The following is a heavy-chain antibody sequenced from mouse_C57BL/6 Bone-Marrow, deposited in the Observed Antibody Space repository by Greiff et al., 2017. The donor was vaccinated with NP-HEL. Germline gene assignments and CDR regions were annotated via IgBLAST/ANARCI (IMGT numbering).Heavy chain of an antibody. V-gene: IGHV1-66*01. J-gene: IGHJ2*01. CDR3: ARELRLHDY. CDR2: IYPGSGNT. D-gene: IGHD3-2*02. Sequence: QVQLKESGPELVKPGASVKISCKASGYSFTSYYIHWVKQRPGQGLEWIGWIYPGSGNTKYNEKFKGKATLTADTSSSTAYMQLSSLTSEDSAVYYCARELRLHDYWGQGTTLTVSS. CDR1: GYSFTSYY.